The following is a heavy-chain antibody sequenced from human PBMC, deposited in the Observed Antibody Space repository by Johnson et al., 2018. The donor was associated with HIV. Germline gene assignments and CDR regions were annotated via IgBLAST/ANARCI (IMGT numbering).Heavy chain of an antibody. Sequence: QVQLVESGGGVVQPGGSLRLSCAASGFTFSRYGMHWVRQAPGKGLEWVAFISYDGSNKYYADSVKGRFTISRDNSKNTLYLQMNSLRAEDTAVYYCARDYGDYAHDAFDIWGQGTMVTVSS. V-gene: IGHV3-30*19. CDR3: ARDYGDYAHDAFDI. CDR2: ISYDGSNK. D-gene: IGHD4-17*01. CDR1: GFTFSRYG. J-gene: IGHJ3*02.